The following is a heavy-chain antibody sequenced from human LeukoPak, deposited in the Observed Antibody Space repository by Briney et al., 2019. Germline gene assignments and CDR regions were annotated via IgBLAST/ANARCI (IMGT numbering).Heavy chain of an antibody. Sequence: GGPLRLSCAASGITVSSDYMTWVRQAPGKGLEWVSLIYNNGNTYYADSVRGRFTISRDNSKNTLYLQMNSLRAEDTAMYYCTRGIGRSWSLDNWGQGTLVTVSS. CDR3: TRGIGRSWSLDN. V-gene: IGHV3-53*01. CDR2: IYNNGNT. J-gene: IGHJ4*02. CDR1: GITVSSDY. D-gene: IGHD3-10*01.